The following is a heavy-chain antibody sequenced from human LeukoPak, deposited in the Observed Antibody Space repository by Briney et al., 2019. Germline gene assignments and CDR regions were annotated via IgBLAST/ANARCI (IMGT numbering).Heavy chain of an antibody. D-gene: IGHD3-22*01. J-gene: IGHJ4*02. CDR1: GGSISSYY. CDR2: IYYSGST. V-gene: IGHV4-59*01. Sequence: SETLSLTCTVSGGSISSYYWSWIRQPPGKGLEWIGYIYYSGSTNYNPSLKSRVTISVDTSKNQFSLKLSSVTAADTAVYYCARGNYDSRFLEFDYWGQGTLVTVSS. CDR3: ARGNYDSRFLEFDY.